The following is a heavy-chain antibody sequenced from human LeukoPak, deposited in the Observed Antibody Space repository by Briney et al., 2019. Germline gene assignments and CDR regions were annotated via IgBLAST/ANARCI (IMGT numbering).Heavy chain of an antibody. D-gene: IGHD6-19*01. CDR1: GFTFSSYS. Sequence: GGSLRLSCAASGFTFSSYSMIWVRQAPGMGLKWVSYISSSSSTIYYADSVKGRFTISRDNARNSLYLQMDSLRDDDTAMYFCTRDLAAVPGPRMDVWGQGTTVTVSS. V-gene: IGHV3-48*02. CDR2: ISSSSSTI. J-gene: IGHJ6*02. CDR3: TRDLAAVPGPRMDV.